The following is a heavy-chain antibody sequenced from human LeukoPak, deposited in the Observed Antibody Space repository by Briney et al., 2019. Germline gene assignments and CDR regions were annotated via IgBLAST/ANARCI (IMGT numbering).Heavy chain of an antibody. CDR1: GGFIASYS. D-gene: IGHD3-22*01. J-gene: IGHJ4*02. CDR2: IYTSGGS. V-gene: IGHV4-4*07. CDR3: ARGPSGYYYG. Sequence: SETLSLTCTVSGGFIASYSWSWIRQPAGKGLEWIGRIYTSGGSDYNPSLKSRVTMSLDTSENQFYLKMTSVTAADTAVYYCARGPSGYYYGWGQGILVTISS.